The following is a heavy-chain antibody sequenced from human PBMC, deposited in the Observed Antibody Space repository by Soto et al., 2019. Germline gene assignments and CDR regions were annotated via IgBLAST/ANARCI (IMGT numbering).Heavy chain of an antibody. J-gene: IGHJ4*02. CDR3: AKVTTWQWLKY. V-gene: IGHV3-30*18. CDR2: ISYDGSNK. CDR1: GFTFSSYG. D-gene: IGHD6-19*01. Sequence: QVQLVESGGGVVQPGRSLRLSCAASGFTFSSYGMHWVRQAPGKGLEWVAVISYDGSNKYYADSVKGRFTISRDNSKNTLYLQMNSLRAEDTAVYYCAKVTTWQWLKYWGQGTLVTVSS.